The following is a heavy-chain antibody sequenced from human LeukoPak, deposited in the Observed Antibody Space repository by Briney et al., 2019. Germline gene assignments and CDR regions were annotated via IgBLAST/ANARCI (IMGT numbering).Heavy chain of an antibody. CDR3: ARDRPIAADLYYGMDV. CDR2: INSDGSST. V-gene: IGHV3-74*01. CDR1: GFTFSSYW. J-gene: IGHJ6*02. Sequence: PGGSLRLSCAASGFTFSSYWMHWVRQAPGKGLVWVSRINSDGSSTSYADSVKGRFTISRDNAKNTLYLQMNSLRAEDTAVYYCARDRPIAADLYYGMDVWGQGTTVTVSS. D-gene: IGHD6-13*01.